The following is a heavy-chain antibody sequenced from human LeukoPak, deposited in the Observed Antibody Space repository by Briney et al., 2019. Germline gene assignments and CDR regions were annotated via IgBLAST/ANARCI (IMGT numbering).Heavy chain of an antibody. J-gene: IGHJ1*01. V-gene: IGHV1-2*02. D-gene: IGHD3-22*01. CDR1: GYTFTSYG. CDR3: ARDGVGYYDSSGYYYFQH. Sequence: ASVTVSRKASGYTFTSYGISWVRQAPGQGLEWMGWINPNSGGTNYAQKFQGRVTMTRDTSISTAYMELSRLRSDDTAVYYCARDGVGYYDSSGYYYFQHWGQGTLVTVSS. CDR2: INPNSGGT.